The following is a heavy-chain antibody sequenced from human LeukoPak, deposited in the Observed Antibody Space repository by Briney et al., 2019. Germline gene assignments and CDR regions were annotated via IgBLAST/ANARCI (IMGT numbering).Heavy chain of an antibody. CDR3: ARANSGYDEMDY. D-gene: IGHD5-12*01. J-gene: IGHJ4*02. CDR1: GFTFSSYG. CDR2: ISYDGSNK. V-gene: IGHV3-30*03. Sequence: GRSLRLSCAASGFTFSSYGMHWVRQAPGKGLEWVAVISYDGSNKYYADSVKGRFTISRDNSKNTLYLQMNSLRAEDTAVYYCARANSGYDEMDYWGQGTLVTVSS.